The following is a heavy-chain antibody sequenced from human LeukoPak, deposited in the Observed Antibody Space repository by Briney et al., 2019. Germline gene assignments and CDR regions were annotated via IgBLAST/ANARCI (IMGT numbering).Heavy chain of an antibody. CDR3: ARGLWVGGRGIGY. V-gene: IGHV4-31*03. CDR2: IYYSGSA. D-gene: IGHD1-26*01. Sequence: SQTLSLTCTVSGGSISSGGYFWSWIRQHPGKRLEWIGYIYYSGSAHYNPSLKSRVTISVDTSKNQFSLKLSSVTAADTAVYYCARGLWVGGRGIGYWGQGTLVTVSS. CDR1: GGSISSGGYF. J-gene: IGHJ4*02.